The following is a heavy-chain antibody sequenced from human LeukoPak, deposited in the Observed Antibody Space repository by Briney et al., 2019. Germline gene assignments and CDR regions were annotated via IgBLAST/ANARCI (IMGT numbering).Heavy chain of an antibody. Sequence: GGSLRLSCAASGFTFSSYEMNWVRQAPGKGLEWVSYISSSGSTIYYAGSVKGRFTISRDNAKNSLYLQMNSLRAEDTAVYYCAREFVDDYVWGSPFPNVDYWGQGTLVTVSS. D-gene: IGHD3-16*01. CDR2: ISSSGSTI. V-gene: IGHV3-48*03. CDR1: GFTFSSYE. J-gene: IGHJ4*02. CDR3: AREFVDDYVWGSPFPNVDY.